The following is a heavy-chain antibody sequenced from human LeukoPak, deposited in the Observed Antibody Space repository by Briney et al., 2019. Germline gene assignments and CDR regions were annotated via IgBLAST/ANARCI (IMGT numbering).Heavy chain of an antibody. CDR3: ARNGMIRAAGDGMDV. Sequence: GGALRLSCAASGFRLSGYWMSWVRQAPGKGLEGVANEKQDESEKYYVDSVNGRFTISRDTATNSLYLHMNTLKAQDPAVYYCARNGMIRAAGDGMDVWGQGTTVTVSS. V-gene: IGHV3-7*01. J-gene: IGHJ6*02. CDR2: EKQDESEK. D-gene: IGHD3-10*01. CDR1: GFRLSGYW.